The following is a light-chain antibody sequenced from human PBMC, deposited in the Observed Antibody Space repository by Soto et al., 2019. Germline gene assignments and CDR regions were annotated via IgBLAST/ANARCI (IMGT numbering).Light chain of an antibody. J-gene: IGKJ4*01. Sequence: DIQMTQSPSSLSASVGDRVTITCRANQISNNYLNWYQQKPGKAPKLLIYAASSLQSGAPSRFSGSGSGTDFTLTISSLQPEDSASYFCQQSIRAPLTFGGGTKVEV. CDR3: QQSIRAPLT. CDR2: AAS. V-gene: IGKV1-39*01. CDR1: QISNNY.